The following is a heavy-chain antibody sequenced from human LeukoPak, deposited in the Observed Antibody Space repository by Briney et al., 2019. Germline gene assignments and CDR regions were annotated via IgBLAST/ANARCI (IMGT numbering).Heavy chain of an antibody. CDR2: IYYSGST. V-gene: IGHV4-59*08. J-gene: IGHJ6*02. CDR3: ARHSVLHRVNSINYYGMDV. Sequence: PSETLSLTCTVSGGSLSSYYWSWIRQPPGKGLEWIGYIYYSGSTNYNPSLKSRVTISVDTSKNQFSLKLSSVTAADTAVYYCARHSVLHRVNSINYYGMDVWGQGATVTVSS. CDR1: GGSLSSYY.